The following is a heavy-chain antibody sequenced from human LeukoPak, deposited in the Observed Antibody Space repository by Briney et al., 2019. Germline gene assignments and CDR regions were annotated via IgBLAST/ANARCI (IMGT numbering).Heavy chain of an antibody. V-gene: IGHV1-2*02. CDR3: ARDRGAAAGHYFDY. CDR1: GYTFTGYY. J-gene: IGHJ4*02. Sequence: ASVKVSCKASGYTFTGYYMHWVRQAPGHGLEWMGWINPNSGGTNYAQKFQGRVTMTRDTSISTAYMELSRLRSDDTAVYYCARDRGAAAGHYFDYWGQGTLVTVSS. D-gene: IGHD6-13*01. CDR2: INPNSGGT.